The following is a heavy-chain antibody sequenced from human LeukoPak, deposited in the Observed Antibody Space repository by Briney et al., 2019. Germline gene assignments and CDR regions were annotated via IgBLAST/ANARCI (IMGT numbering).Heavy chain of an antibody. J-gene: IGHJ4*02. CDR3: ARDRESIVGATRVFDY. D-gene: IGHD1-26*01. CDR2: ISSSSSYI. V-gene: IGHV3-21*01. Sequence: KPGGSLRLSCAASGFTFSSYSMNWVRQAPGKGLEWVSSISSSSSYIYYADSVKGRFTISRDNAKNSLYLQMNSLRAEDTAVYYCARDRESIVGATRVFDYWGQGTLVTVSS. CDR1: GFTFSSYS.